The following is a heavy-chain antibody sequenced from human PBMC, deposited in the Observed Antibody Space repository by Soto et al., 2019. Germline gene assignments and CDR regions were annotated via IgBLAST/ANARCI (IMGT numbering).Heavy chain of an antibody. CDR3: AKDSAGRGPFDP. V-gene: IGHV4-59*13. CDR2: TYYTVST. J-gene: IGHJ5*02. D-gene: IGHD3-10*01. Sequence: PSETLSLTCTISGASFGTNYWSWIRQAPGKGLEWIGYTYYTVSTKYNPSFKSRATISVDTSKNQFSLTLNPAAAADTAVYYCAKDSAGRGPFDPWGQGIPVTVSS. CDR1: GASFGTNY.